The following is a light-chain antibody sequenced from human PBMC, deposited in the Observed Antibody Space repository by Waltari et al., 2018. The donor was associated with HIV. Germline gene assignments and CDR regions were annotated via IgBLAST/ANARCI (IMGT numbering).Light chain of an antibody. CDR2: GAS. J-gene: IGKJ1*01. Sequence: EIVLTQSPGTPSLSPGERATLSCRASQSVSSRFLACYQQKPGQAPRLLIYGASSRATGIPDRFSGSGSGADFTLTISRLEPEDFALYYCQQYGSSPRTFGQGTKVEIK. CDR3: QQYGSSPRT. V-gene: IGKV3-20*01. CDR1: QSVSSRF.